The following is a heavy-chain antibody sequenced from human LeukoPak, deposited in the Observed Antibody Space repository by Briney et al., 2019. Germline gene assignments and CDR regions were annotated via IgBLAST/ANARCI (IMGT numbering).Heavy chain of an antibody. D-gene: IGHD5-24*01. Sequence: SETLSLTCTVSGGSISGYYWNWIRQPAGKGLEWIGRIYTSGNTNYNPSLKSRVTMSIDTSKNQFSLQRSSVTAADTAVYYCARIPGRWLQLPFFDYWGQGTLVTVSS. CDR1: GGSISGYY. J-gene: IGHJ4*02. V-gene: IGHV4-4*07. CDR3: ARIPGRWLQLPFFDY. CDR2: IYTSGNT.